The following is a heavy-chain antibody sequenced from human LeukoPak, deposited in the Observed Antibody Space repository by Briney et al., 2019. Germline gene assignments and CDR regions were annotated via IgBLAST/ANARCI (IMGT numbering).Heavy chain of an antibody. V-gene: IGHV4-61*01. CDR3: AGAPNPTFFDY. Sequence: PSETLSLTCTVSGGSVSSDSYYWSWIRQPPGKGLEWIGHISYSGTTNCNPSLRSRVIISIDISQNQFSLRLSSVTAADTAVYYCAGAPNPTFFDYWGQGPLATVSS. J-gene: IGHJ4*02. CDR1: GGSVSSDSYY. CDR2: ISYSGTT.